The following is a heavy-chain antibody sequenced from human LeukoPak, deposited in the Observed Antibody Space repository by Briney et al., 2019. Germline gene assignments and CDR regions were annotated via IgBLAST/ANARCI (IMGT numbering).Heavy chain of an antibody. CDR3: ARTGFGKQRAFDI. D-gene: IGHD6-25*01. CDR2: ISSNGGST. CDR1: ALTFSSYA. V-gene: IGHV3-64*01. J-gene: IGHJ3*02. Sequence: GGSLRLSGAAAALTFSSYAMHCVRQAPGKGLEYVSAISSNGGSTYYANSVKGRFTISRDNSKNTLYLQMGSLRAEDMTVYSCARTGFGKQRAFDIWGQGTMVTVSS.